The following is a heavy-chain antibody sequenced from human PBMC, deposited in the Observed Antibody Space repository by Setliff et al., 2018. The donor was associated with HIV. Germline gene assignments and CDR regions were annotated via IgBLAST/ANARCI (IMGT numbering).Heavy chain of an antibody. CDR2: IWYDGSDK. D-gene: IGHD5-12*01. V-gene: IGHV3-33*06. CDR3: AKASRGYSGYDYVGGFFFDY. J-gene: IGHJ4*02. CDR1: GFTFSSYG. Sequence: PGGSLRLSCAASGFTFSSYGMHWVRQAPGKGLEWVAVIWYDGSDKYYADSVKGRFTISRDNSKNTLYLQMNSLRAEDTAVYYCAKASRGYSGYDYVGGFFFDYWGQGTLVTVSS.